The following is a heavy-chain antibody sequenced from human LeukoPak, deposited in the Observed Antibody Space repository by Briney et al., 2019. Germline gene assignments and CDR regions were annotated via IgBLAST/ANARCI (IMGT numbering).Heavy chain of an antibody. Sequence: ASVKVPCKASGYTFTGYYMHWVRQAPGQGLEWMGWINPNSGGTNYAQKFQGRVTMTRDTSISTAYMELSSLRSDDTAVYYCAREGRITMVRGVILNWFDPWGQGTLVTVSS. CDR1: GYTFTGYY. D-gene: IGHD3-10*01. J-gene: IGHJ5*02. CDR3: AREGRITMVRGVILNWFDP. V-gene: IGHV1-2*02. CDR2: INPNSGGT.